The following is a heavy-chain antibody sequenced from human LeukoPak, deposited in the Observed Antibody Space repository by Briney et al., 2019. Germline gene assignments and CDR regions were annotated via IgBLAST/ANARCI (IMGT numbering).Heavy chain of an antibody. Sequence: SETLSLTCTVSGGSISSYYWSWIRQPPGKGLEWIGYIYYSGSTNYNPSLKSRVTISVDTSKNQFSLQLSSVTAADTAVYYCARESFPDAFDIWGQGTMVTVSS. D-gene: IGHD1-26*01. J-gene: IGHJ3*02. CDR1: GGSISSYY. CDR2: IYYSGST. CDR3: ARESFPDAFDI. V-gene: IGHV4-59*01.